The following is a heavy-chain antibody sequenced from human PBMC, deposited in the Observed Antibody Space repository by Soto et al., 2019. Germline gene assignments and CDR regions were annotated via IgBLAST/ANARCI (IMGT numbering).Heavy chain of an antibody. D-gene: IGHD5-12*01. CDR1: GATFTIFA. V-gene: IGHV1-69*12. CDR2: IITTIGTT. CDR3: ARDLGSGYDPGDY. J-gene: IGHJ4*02. Sequence: QVQLVQSGAEVKKPGSSVKVSCKASGATFTIFAISWVRQAPGQGLEWMGGIITTIGTTNYAQRFQGRITITGDESTGTAYMELSSLKSEDTAVYYCARDLGSGYDPGDYWGQGTLVTVSS.